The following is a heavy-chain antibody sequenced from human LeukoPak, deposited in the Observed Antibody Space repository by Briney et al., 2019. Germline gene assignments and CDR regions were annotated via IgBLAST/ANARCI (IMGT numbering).Heavy chain of an antibody. CDR1: GGSISSSNW. V-gene: IGHV4-4*02. D-gene: IGHD3-3*01. J-gene: IGHJ3*02. Sequence: SETLSLTCAVSGGSISSSNWWSWVRQPPGKGLEWIGEIYHSGSTNYNPSLKSRVTISVDKSKNQFSLKLSSVTAADTAVYYCAIELFGVVKGNAFDIWGQGTMVTVSS. CDR3: AIELFGVVKGNAFDI. CDR2: IYHSGST.